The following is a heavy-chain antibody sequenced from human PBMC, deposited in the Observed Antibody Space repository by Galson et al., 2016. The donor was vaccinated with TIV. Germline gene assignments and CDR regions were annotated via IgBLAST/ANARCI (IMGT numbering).Heavy chain of an antibody. Sequence: SVKVSCKASGGTFSSYTFNWVRQAPGQGLEWMGRIIPLIGMINYAQKFQGRVTITADKSKTTAYMELRRLRSEDTAVYYCAGAVAVGDTLAADIWGQGTMVTVSS. V-gene: IGHV1-69*02. J-gene: IGHJ3*02. CDR1: GGTFSSYT. D-gene: IGHD1-26*01. CDR2: IIPLIGMI. CDR3: AGAVAVGDTLAADI.